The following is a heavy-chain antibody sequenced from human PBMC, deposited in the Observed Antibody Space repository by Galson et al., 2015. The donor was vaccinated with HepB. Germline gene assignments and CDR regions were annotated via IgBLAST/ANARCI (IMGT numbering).Heavy chain of an antibody. V-gene: IGHV3-48*02. CDR1: GFTFNSHS. D-gene: IGHD3-10*01. J-gene: IGHJ4*02. CDR3: ARDGARGVEVIPKY. CDR2: ISDSSTNI. Sequence: SLRLSCAASGFTFNSHSMNWIRQAPGKGLEWVSYISDSSTNINYADSVKGRFTISRDNAKSSLYLQMNSLRDEDTAVYYCARDGARGVEVIPKYWGQGTLVTVSS.